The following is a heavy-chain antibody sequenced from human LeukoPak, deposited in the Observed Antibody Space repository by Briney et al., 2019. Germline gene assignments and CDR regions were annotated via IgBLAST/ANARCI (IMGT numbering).Heavy chain of an antibody. D-gene: IGHD2-2*01. J-gene: IGHJ6*02. V-gene: IGHV3-33*06. CDR3: AKGVGCSSTSCPFYYYYGMDV. Sequence: GGSLRLSCAASGFTFSSYGMHWVRQAPGKGLEWVAVIWYDGSNKYYADSVKGRFNISRDNSKNTLYLQMNSLRAEDTAVYYCAKGVGCSSTSCPFYYYYGMDVWGQGTTVTVSS. CDR1: GFTFSSYG. CDR2: IWYDGSNK.